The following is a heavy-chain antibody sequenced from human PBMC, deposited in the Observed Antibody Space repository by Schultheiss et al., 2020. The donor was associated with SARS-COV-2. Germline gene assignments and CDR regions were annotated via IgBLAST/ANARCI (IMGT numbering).Heavy chain of an antibody. Sequence: SGPTLVKPTQTLTLTCTFSVFSLSTSGMCVSWIRQPPGKAPEWLARIDWDDDKYYSTSLKTRLTISKDTSKNQVVLTMTNMDPVDTATYYCARIRDGGSYLDYWGQGTLVTVSS. D-gene: IGHD1-26*01. CDR2: IDWDDDK. V-gene: IGHV2-70*11. CDR3: ARIRDGGSYLDY. J-gene: IGHJ4*02. CDR1: VFSLSTSGMC.